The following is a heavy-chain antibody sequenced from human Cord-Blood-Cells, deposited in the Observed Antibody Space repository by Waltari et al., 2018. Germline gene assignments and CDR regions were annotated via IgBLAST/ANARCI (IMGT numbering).Heavy chain of an antibody. J-gene: IGHJ5*02. Sequence: QVQLVQSGAEVKKPGASLKVSCKASGYTFTGYSMHSVRQAPGQGLEWMGWINPNSGGTNYAQKVQGRVTMTRDTSISTAYMELSRLRSDDTAVYYCARTTPRRYWFDPWGQGTLVTVSS. V-gene: IGHV1-2*02. CDR2: INPNSGGT. CDR3: ARTTPRRYWFDP. CDR1: GYTFTGYS. D-gene: IGHD1-1*01.